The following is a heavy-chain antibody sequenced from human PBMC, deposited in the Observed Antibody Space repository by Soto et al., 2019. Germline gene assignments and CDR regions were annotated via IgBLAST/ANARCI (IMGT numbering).Heavy chain of an antibody. CDR2: ISSSSSYI. V-gene: IGHV3-21*01. J-gene: IGHJ6*02. CDR3: ARSPGGCSSTSGSYYYYYGMDV. Sequence: EVQLVESGGGLVKPGGSLRLSCAASGFTFSSYSMNWVRQAPGKGLEWVSSISSSSSYIYYADSVKGRFTISRDNAKNSLYLQMNSLRAEDTAVYYCARSPGGCSSTSGSYYYYYGMDVWGQGTTVTVSS. CDR1: GFTFSSYS. D-gene: IGHD2-2*01.